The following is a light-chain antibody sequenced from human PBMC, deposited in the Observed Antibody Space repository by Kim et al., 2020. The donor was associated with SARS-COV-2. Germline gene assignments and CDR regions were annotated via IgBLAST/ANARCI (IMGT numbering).Light chain of an antibody. V-gene: IGKV1-5*01. CDR2: DAS. CDR1: QSISSW. J-gene: IGKJ2*01. CDR3: LEYNSYWYT. Sequence: DIPLTQSSSTLSASVGDRVTNTCRARQSISSWLAWYQQKPGKSPKLMIYDASSLESGVASRFRGSGSGTDFTLTISSLQPDEFATDDYLEYNSYWYTSGQGPKLEI.